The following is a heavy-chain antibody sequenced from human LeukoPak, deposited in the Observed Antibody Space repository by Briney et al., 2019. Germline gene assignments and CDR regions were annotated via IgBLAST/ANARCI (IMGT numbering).Heavy chain of an antibody. D-gene: IGHD5-18*01. J-gene: IGHJ4*02. Sequence: SETLSLTCAVYGGSFSGYYWSWIRQPPGKGLEWIGEINHSGSTNYNPSLKSRVTISVDTSKNQFSLKLSSVAAADTAVYYCAREGYSYGLGGEYYFDYWGQGTLVTVSS. CDR3: AREGYSYGLGGEYYFDY. V-gene: IGHV4-34*01. CDR1: GGSFSGYY. CDR2: INHSGST.